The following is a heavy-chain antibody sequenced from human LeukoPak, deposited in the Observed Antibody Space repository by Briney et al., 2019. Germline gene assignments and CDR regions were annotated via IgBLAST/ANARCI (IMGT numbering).Heavy chain of an antibody. D-gene: IGHD5-18*01. Sequence: GESLKISCKGSGYSFTSYWIGWVRQMPGKGLEWMGIIYPGDSDTRYSPSFQGQVTISADKSISTAYLQWSSLKASDTAMYYCARRWDTAMVLEAFDIWGQGTMVTVSS. CDR3: ARRWDTAMVLEAFDI. V-gene: IGHV5-51*01. CDR2: IYPGDSDT. J-gene: IGHJ3*02. CDR1: GYSFTSYW.